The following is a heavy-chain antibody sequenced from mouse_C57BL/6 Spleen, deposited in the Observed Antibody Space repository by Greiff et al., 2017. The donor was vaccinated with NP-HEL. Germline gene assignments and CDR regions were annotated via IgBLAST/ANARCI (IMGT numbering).Heavy chain of an antibody. CDR2: IYPRSGNT. Sequence: VQLVESGAELARPGASVKLSCKASGYTFTSYGISWVKQRTGQGLEWIGEIYPRSGNTYYNEKFKGKATLTADKSSSTAYMELRSLTSEDSAVYFCFYYDYDVYYFDYWGQGTTLTVSS. CDR3: FYYDYDVYYFDY. CDR1: GYTFTSYG. J-gene: IGHJ2*01. V-gene: IGHV1-81*01. D-gene: IGHD2-4*01.